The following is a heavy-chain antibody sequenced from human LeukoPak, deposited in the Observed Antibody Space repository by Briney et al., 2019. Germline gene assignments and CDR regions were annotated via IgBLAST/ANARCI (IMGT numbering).Heavy chain of an antibody. D-gene: IGHD3-22*01. CDR2: ISYDGSNK. CDR3: ARSSGYFNYYFDY. V-gene: IGHV3-30-3*01. J-gene: IGHJ4*02. Sequence: GGSLRLSCAASGFTFSSYAMHWVRQAPGKGLEWVAVISYDGSNKYYADSVKGRFTISRDNSKNTLYPQMNSLRAEDTAVYYCARSSGYFNYYFDYWGQGTLVTVSS. CDR1: GFTFSSYA.